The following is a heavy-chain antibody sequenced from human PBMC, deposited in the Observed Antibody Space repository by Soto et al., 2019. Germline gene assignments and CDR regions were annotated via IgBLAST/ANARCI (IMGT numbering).Heavy chain of an antibody. CDR2: VKSKNDGGTT. CDR3: TFDFYITRIIGRFVY. D-gene: IGHD2-21*02. J-gene: IGHJ4*02. CDR1: GFTLSNAW. V-gene: IGHV3-15*07. Sequence: GGYLRLSCAASGFTLSNAWITWVRQAPGKGLEWVGRVKSKNDGGTTDFAAPVKGRFAISRDDSKNMVYLEMNSLQTEDTAIYYCTFDFYITRIIGRFVYWGQGPLVSVSS.